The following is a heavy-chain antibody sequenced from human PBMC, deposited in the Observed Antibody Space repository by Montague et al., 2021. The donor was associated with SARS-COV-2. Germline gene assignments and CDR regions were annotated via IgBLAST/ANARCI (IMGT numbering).Heavy chain of an antibody. CDR2: FDSQADKT. J-gene: IGHJ3*02. CDR3: ATVELDGITYALAI. D-gene: IGHD1-1*01. Sequence: SVKVSCKVSGYSLSPSYMYIHWVRQSPGKVLERLGEFDSQADKTFFAQTFQCRLPMTEDRSTYTYYMELSSLRSEDTAIYYCATVELDGITYALAIWGQGTMVTVSS. V-gene: IGHV1-24*01. CDR1: GYSLSPSY.